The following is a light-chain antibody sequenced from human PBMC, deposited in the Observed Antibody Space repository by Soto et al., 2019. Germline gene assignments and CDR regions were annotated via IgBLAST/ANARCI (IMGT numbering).Light chain of an antibody. J-gene: IGKJ5*01. Sequence: DIQMTQSPSTLSASVGDRVTITCRASQSVSRWLAWYQQKPGKAPQALISDASSLKSGVPSRFSGNGSGTEFTLTISSLQPDDFATYYCQQYNTYSTFGQGTRLEIK. V-gene: IGKV1-5*01. CDR3: QQYNTYST. CDR2: DAS. CDR1: QSVSRW.